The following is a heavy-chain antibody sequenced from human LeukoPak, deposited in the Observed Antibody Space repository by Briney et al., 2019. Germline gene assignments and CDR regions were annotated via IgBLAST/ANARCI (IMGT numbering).Heavy chain of an antibody. D-gene: IGHD3-10*01. CDR3: ARDCVTMVRGCVRGPPTRGATDY. J-gene: IGHJ4*02. V-gene: IGHV3-33*01. CDR1: GFTFSSYG. Sequence: GSLRLSCAASGFTFSSYGMHWARQAPGKGLEWVAVIWYDGSNKYYADSVKGRFTISRDNSKNTLYLQMNSLRAEDTAVYYCARDCVTMVRGCVRGPPTRGATDYWGQGTLVTVSS. CDR2: IWYDGSNK.